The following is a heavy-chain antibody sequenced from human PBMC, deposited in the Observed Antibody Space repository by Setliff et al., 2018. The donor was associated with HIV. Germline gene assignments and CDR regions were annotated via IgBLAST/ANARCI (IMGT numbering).Heavy chain of an antibody. J-gene: IGHJ4*02. CDR1: GYTFSTYG. V-gene: IGHV1-18*01. Sequence: ASVKVSCKASGYTFSTYGISWVRQAPGQGLEWMGRISDDNGKTYYAQKFQGRVTMTTDTSTSTAYMELRSLRSDDTAVYYCAREMFMYTSSEGFPFDFWGQGTLVTVSS. CDR2: ISDDNGKT. D-gene: IGHD6-6*01. CDR3: AREMFMYTSSEGFPFDF.